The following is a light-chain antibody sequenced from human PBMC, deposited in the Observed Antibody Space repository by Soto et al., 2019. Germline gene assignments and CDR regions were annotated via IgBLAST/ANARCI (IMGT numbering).Light chain of an antibody. Sequence: EILMTQSPVTLSVSPGERATLSCRASQSVGSNLAWYQQKPGQAPRLLISGASTRATGIPARFSGSGSGTEFTLPISSLQSEDFAVYYCQQYSNWPRGTFGPGTKVEIK. V-gene: IGKV3-15*01. J-gene: IGKJ1*01. CDR2: GAS. CDR1: QSVGSN. CDR3: QQYSNWPRGT.